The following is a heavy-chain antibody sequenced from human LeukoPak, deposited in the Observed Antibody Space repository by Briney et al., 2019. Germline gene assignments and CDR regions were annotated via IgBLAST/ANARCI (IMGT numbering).Heavy chain of an antibody. J-gene: IGHJ4*01. CDR2: ISYDGSNK. Sequence: GGSLRLSCAASGFTFSSYGMHWVRQAPGKGLERVAVISYDGSNKYYADSVRGRFTISRDNSKNTLYLQMNSLRAEDTAVYYCAKTSKYYYDSSGYYDYWGQGTLVTVSS. CDR3: AKTSKYYYDSSGYYDY. D-gene: IGHD3-22*01. V-gene: IGHV3-30*18. CDR1: GFTFSSYG.